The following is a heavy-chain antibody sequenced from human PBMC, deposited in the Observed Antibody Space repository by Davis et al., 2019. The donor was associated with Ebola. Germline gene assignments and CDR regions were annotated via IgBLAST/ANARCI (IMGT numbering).Heavy chain of an antibody. V-gene: IGHV3-9*01. J-gene: IGHJ4*02. Sequence: GGSLRLSCAASGFTFDDYAMHWVRQAPGKGLEWVSGISWNSGSIGYADSVKGRFTISRDNAKNMLYLQMSSLRAEDTAVYYCARDFDAYNYVWGQGTLVTVSS. CDR2: ISWNSGSI. D-gene: IGHD5-24*01. CDR3: ARDFDAYNYV. CDR1: GFTFDDYA.